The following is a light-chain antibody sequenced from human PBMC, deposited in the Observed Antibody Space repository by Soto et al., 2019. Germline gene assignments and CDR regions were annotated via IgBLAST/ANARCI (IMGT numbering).Light chain of an antibody. V-gene: IGKV3-20*01. Sequence: EIVLTQSPGPLSLAPGERATLSCRGSQSVSSSYLAWYQQKPGQAPRLLIYGASSRATGIPDRFSGSGSGTDFTLTISRLEPEDFAVYYCQQYGSSPFTFGQGTRLEIK. J-gene: IGKJ5*01. CDR1: QSVSSSY. CDR3: QQYGSSPFT. CDR2: GAS.